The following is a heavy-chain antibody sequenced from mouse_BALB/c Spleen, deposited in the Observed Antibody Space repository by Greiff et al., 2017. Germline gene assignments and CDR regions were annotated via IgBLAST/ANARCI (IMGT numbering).Heavy chain of an antibody. CDR1: GYTFTSYW. V-gene: IGHV1-7*01. Sequence: VQLQQSGAELAKPGASVKMSCKASGYTFTSYWMHWVKQRPGQGLEWIGYINPSTGYTEYNQKFKDKATLTADKSSSTAYMQLSSLTSEDSAVYYCARGGKSIYYDYACAMDDWGQGTSVTVSS. D-gene: IGHD2-4*01. CDR2: INPSTGYT. CDR3: ARGGKSIYYDYACAMDD. J-gene: IGHJ4*01.